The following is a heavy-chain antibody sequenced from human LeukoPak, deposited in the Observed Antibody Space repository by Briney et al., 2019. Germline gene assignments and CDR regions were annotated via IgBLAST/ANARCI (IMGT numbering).Heavy chain of an antibody. CDR3: ARGRTFDN. J-gene: IGHJ4*02. CDR2: IYDRGST. V-gene: IGHV4-59*01. CDR1: GGSISGYY. Sequence: SETLSLTCTVSGGSISGYYWSWIRQPPGKGLEWIGNIYDRGSTKYNPSLKSRVTISVDTSKNQFSLRLSSVTAADTAAYYCARGRTFDNWGQGTLVTVSS.